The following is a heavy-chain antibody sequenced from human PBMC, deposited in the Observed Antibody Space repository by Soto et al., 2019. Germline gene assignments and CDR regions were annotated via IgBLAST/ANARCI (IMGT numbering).Heavy chain of an antibody. J-gene: IGHJ6*02. D-gene: IGHD2-15*01. CDR3: ASCPSLSSGHYSYYAVDV. CDR1: GFTFSTYW. Sequence: PGGNLGLSCEASGFTFSTYWMHWVRQVPGKGLVWVSRINGDGSVTHYADSVRGRFTISRDNAKNTLYLQMNGLRVEDTAVYYCASCPSLSSGHYSYYAVDVWGQGPTESVS. V-gene: IGHV3-74*01. CDR2: INGDGSVT.